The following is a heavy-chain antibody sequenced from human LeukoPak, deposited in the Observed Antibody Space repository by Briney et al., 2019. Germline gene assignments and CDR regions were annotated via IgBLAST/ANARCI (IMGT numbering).Heavy chain of an antibody. Sequence: SETLSLTCTVSGGSISSYYWSWIRQPPGKGLEWIGYIYYSGSTNYNPSLKSRVTISVDTSKNQFSLTLRSVTAADTALYYCARRRYFDGSGYLEWGQGTLLSVSS. D-gene: IGHD3-22*01. CDR2: IYYSGST. J-gene: IGHJ1*01. CDR3: ARRRYFDGSGYLE. CDR1: GGSISSYY. V-gene: IGHV4-59*08.